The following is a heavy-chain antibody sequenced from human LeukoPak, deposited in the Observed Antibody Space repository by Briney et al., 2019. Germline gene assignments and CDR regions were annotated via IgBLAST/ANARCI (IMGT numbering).Heavy chain of an antibody. CDR1: GGSFSGYY. V-gene: IGHV4-34*01. J-gene: IGHJ5*02. CDR2: INHSGST. D-gene: IGHD2-2*01. CDR3: ARGRAGVVVVPAAQYNWFDP. Sequence: SETLSLTCAVYGGSFSGYYWSWIRQPPGKGLEWIGEINHSGSTNYNPSLKSRVTISVDTSKNQFSLKLSSVTAADTAVYYCARGRAGVVVVPAAQYNWFDPWGQGTLVTVSS.